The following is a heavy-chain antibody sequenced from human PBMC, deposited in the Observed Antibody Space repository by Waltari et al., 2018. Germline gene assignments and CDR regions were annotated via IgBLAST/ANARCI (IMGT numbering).Heavy chain of an antibody. CDR1: GYSFPSYC. CDR3: ARHSVPAAYYYYYYMDV. D-gene: IGHD2-2*01. Sequence: EVQLVQSGAEVKKPGESLKISCKGSGYSFPSYCIGWVRQMPGKGLEWMGIIYPSDSDTRYRPSFQGQVTISADKSISTAYLQWSSLKASDTAMYYCARHSVPAAYYYYYYMDVWGKGTTVTVSS. V-gene: IGHV5-51*01. J-gene: IGHJ6*03. CDR2: IYPSDSDT.